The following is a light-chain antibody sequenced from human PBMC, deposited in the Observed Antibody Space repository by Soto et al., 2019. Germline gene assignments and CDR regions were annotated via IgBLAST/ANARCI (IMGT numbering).Light chain of an antibody. V-gene: IGLV2-23*01. CDR2: EGT. J-gene: IGLJ1*01. CDR1: SSDIGSYDL. CDR3: CSYAGSRTYV. Sequence: HSALTQPASVSGPLGQSIVISCTGSSSDIGSYDLVSWYQQYPGKAPKVVIFEGTKRPSGVSNRFSGSKSGNTASLTISGLQTEDEADYYCCSYAGSRTYVFGAGTKVTVL.